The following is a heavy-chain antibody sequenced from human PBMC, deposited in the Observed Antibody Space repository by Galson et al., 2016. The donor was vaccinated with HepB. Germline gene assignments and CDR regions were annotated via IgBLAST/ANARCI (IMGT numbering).Heavy chain of an antibody. J-gene: IGHJ3*02. CDR1: GFTFNKYP. CDR3: AKDIGYCSGGTCPNDAFDI. D-gene: IGHD2-15*01. Sequence: SLRLSCAASGFTFNKYPMFWVRQAPGKGLEWVAVISYDGNNKYYADSVKGRFTISRDNFKNTLYLQMNSLRAEDTAVYYCAKDIGYCSGGTCPNDAFDIWGQGTMVTVSS. CDR2: ISYDGNNK. V-gene: IGHV3-30*18.